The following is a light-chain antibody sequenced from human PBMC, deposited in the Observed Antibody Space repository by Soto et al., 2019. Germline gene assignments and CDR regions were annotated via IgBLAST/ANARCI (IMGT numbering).Light chain of an antibody. Sequence: DIQMTQSPSSLSASVGDRVTITCRASQSISSYLNWYQQKPGKAPKLLIYAASSLQSGVPSRFSGSGSGTDFTLTISSLQPEDFATYYWQKSYSTPRNTFGGGTKVDIK. CDR1: QSISSY. CDR2: AAS. V-gene: IGKV1-39*01. CDR3: QKSYSTPRNT. J-gene: IGKJ4*01.